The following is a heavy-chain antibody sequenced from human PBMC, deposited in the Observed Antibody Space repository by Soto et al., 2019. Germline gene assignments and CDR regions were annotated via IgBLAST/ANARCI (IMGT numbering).Heavy chain of an antibody. V-gene: IGHV3-15*07. CDR3: TTGVAGYNPFDY. J-gene: IGHJ4*02. D-gene: IGHD5-12*01. CDR2: IKRKADGETT. Sequence: EVQLVESGGGLVKPGGSLRLSCAASGFSFSNAWMIWVRQAPGKGLEWVGLIKRKADGETTDYATPVKGRFTISRDDSKNTVCLQMNSLKTEDTAVYYCTTGVAGYNPFDYWGQGTLVTVSS. CDR1: GFSFSNAW.